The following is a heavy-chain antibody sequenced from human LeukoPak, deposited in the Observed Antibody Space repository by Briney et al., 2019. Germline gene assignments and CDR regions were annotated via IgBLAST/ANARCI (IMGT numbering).Heavy chain of an antibody. CDR3: ARARIYSGSYFY. Sequence: SETLSLTCAVYGGSFSGYYWSWIRQPPGKGLEWIGEINHSGSTNYNPSLKSRVTISVDTSKNQFSLKLSSVTAADTAVYYCARARIYSGSYFYWGQGTLVTVSS. J-gene: IGHJ4*02. V-gene: IGHV4-34*01. CDR2: INHSGST. D-gene: IGHD1-26*01. CDR1: GGSFSGYY.